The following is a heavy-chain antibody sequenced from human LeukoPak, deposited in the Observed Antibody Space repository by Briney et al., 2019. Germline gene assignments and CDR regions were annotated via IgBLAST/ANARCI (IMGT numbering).Heavy chain of an antibody. CDR2: INPGNGNT. V-gene: IGHV1-3*01. CDR1: GYTFTSYA. J-gene: IGHJ4*02. D-gene: IGHD3-16*01. Sequence: ASMKVSCKASGYTFTSYAMHWVRQAPGQRLEWMGWINPGNGNTKYSQKFQGRVTITRDTSASTAYMELSSLTSEDTAVCYCARDRGGAGDFDYWGQGTLVTVSS. CDR3: ARDRGGAGDFDY.